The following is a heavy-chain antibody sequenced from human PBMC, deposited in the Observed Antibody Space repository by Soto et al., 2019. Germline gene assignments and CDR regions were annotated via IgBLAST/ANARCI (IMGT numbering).Heavy chain of an antibody. J-gene: IGHJ6*02. V-gene: IGHV4-30-4*01. CDR3: RGYCSSTSCYGPYYYYGMDV. Sequence: PSETLSLTSTVSGGSISSGDYYWSWIRQPPGKGLEWIGYIYYSGSTYYNPSLKSRVTISVDTSKNQFSLKLSSVTAADTAVYYCRGYCSSTSCYGPYYYYGMDVWGQGTTVTVSS. CDR1: GGSISSGDYY. D-gene: IGHD2-2*01. CDR2: IYYSGST.